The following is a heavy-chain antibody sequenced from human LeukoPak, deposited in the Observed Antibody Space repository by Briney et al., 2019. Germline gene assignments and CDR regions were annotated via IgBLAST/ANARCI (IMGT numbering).Heavy chain of an antibody. V-gene: IGHV1-69*01. D-gene: IGHD3-3*01. CDR2: IIPIFGTA. CDR1: GGTFSSYA. J-gene: IGHJ4*02. Sequence: ASVKVSCKASGGTFSSYAISWVRQAPGQGLEWMGGIIPIFGTANYAQKFQGRVTITADESTSTAYMELSSLRSEDTAVYYCASSERSSGVVITAPIDYWGQGTLVTVSS. CDR3: ASSERSSGVVITAPIDY.